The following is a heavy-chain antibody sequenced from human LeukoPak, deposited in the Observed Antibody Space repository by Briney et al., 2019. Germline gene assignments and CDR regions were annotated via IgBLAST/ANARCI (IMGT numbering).Heavy chain of an antibody. CDR3: AKTGEGGEYYFDY. Sequence: GGSLRLSCAASGFTFSSYGLHWVRQAPGKGLEWVAFLRFDGSSKYYVDSVKGRFTVSRDNPKNTLYLQMNSLRTEDTAVYFCAKTGEGGEYYFDYWGQGTLVTVSS. J-gene: IGHJ4*02. V-gene: IGHV3-30*02. CDR2: LRFDGSSK. D-gene: IGHD3-16*01. CDR1: GFTFSSYG.